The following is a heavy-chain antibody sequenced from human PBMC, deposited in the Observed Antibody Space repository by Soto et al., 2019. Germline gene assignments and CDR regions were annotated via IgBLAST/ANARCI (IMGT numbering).Heavy chain of an antibody. V-gene: IGHV4-31*03. CDR1: GGSISSGGYY. D-gene: IGHD6-13*01. CDR2: IYYSGST. J-gene: IGHJ5*02. CDR3: ARGSRIIAAAGTFWFDP. Sequence: QVQLQESGPGLVKPSQTLSLTCTVSGGSISSGGYYWSWIRQHPGKGLEWIGYIYYSGSTNYNPSLKSRVTISVDTSKNQFSLKLSSVTAADTAVYYCARGSRIIAAAGTFWFDPWGQGTLVTVSS.